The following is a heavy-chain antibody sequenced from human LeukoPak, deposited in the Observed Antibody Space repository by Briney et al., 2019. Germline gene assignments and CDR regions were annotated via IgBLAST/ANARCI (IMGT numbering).Heavy chain of an antibody. V-gene: IGHV4-59*01. CDR1: GGSISSYY. CDR2: IYYSGST. D-gene: IGHD6-6*01. CDR3: ARVVRNYYYGMDV. Sequence: NPSETLSFTCTVSGGSISSYYWSWIRQPPGKGLEWIGYIYYSGSTNYNPSLKSRVTISVGTSKNQFSLKLSSVTAADTAVYYCARVVRNYYYGMDVWGQGTTVTVSS. J-gene: IGHJ6*02.